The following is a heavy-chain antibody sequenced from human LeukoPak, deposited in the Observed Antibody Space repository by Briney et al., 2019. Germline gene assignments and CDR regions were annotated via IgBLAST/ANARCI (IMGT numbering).Heavy chain of an antibody. Sequence: PGGSLRLSCAVSGFTFSSYGMHWVRQAPGKGLEWVAVIWYDGSNKYYADSVKGRFTISRDNSKSTLYLQMNSLRAEDTAVYNCATYKDYDAFDIWGQGTMVTVSS. D-gene: IGHD3-10*01. V-gene: IGHV3-33*01. J-gene: IGHJ3*02. CDR1: GFTFSSYG. CDR3: ATYKDYDAFDI. CDR2: IWYDGSNK.